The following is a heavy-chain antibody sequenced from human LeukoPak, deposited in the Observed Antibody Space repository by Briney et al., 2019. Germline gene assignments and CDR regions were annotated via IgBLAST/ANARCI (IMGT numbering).Heavy chain of an antibody. J-gene: IGHJ4*02. D-gene: IGHD6-6*01. V-gene: IGHV4-30-2*01. CDR3: ARTPVIAAVDY. CDR1: GGSISSGGYY. Sequence: SRTLSLTCTVSGGSISSGGYYWSWIRQPPGKGLEWIGYIYHSGSTYYNPSLKSRVTISVDRSKNQFSLKLSSVTAADTAVYYCARTPVIAAVDYWGQGTLVTVSS. CDR2: IYHSGST.